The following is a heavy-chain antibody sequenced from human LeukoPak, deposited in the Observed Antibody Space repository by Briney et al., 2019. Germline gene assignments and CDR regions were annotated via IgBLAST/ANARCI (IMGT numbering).Heavy chain of an antibody. D-gene: IGHD3-22*01. Sequence: SVKVSCKASRYTFTGYYMHWVRQAPGQGLEWMGWINPNSGGTNYAQKFQGRVTMTRDTSISTAYVELSRLRSDDTAVYYCARALITMIVVVPDAFDIWGQGTMVTVSS. CDR3: ARALITMIVVVPDAFDI. CDR2: INPNSGGT. CDR1: RYTFTGYY. J-gene: IGHJ3*02. V-gene: IGHV1-2*02.